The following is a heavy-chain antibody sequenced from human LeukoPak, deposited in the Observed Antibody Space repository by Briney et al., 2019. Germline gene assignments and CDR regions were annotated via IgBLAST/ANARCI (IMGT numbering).Heavy chain of an antibody. CDR3: ARDGVCAYCGGDCYSPPALGFDF. J-gene: IGHJ4*02. V-gene: IGHV3-7*01. CDR2: IKQDGGEK. CDR1: GFTFSSYW. Sequence: GGSLRLSCAASGFTFSSYWMTWVRQAPGKGLEWVANIKQDGGEKYYVDSVKGRFTISRDNAKNSLYLQMNSLRAEDTAVYYCARDGVCAYCGGDCYSPPALGFDFWGQGIPVTVSS. D-gene: IGHD2-21*01.